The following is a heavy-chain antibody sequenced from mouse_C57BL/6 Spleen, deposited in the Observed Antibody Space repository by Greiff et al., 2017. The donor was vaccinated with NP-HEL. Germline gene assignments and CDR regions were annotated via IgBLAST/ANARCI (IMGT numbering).Heavy chain of an antibody. Sequence: VQLQQSGPELVKPGASVKISCKASGYAFSSSWMNWVKQRPGKGPEWIGRIYPGDGDTTYHGKFKGKATLTADKASSTAYMQLSSLTSEDSAVYFCARRDDYHWYFDVWGTGTTVTVSS. CDR1: GYAFSSSW. D-gene: IGHD2-4*01. V-gene: IGHV1-82*01. J-gene: IGHJ1*03. CDR2: IYPGDGDT. CDR3: ARRDDYHWYFDV.